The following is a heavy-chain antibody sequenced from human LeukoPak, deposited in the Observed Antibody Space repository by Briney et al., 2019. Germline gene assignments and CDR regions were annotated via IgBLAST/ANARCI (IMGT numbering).Heavy chain of an antibody. CDR3: AREAHTVRNYYDSSGYYPLRY. J-gene: IGHJ4*02. CDR2: IIPIFGTA. Sequence: SVKVSCKASGGTFSSYAISWVRQAPGQGLEWMGGIIPIFGTANYAQKFQGRVTITTDESTSTAYMELSSLRSEDTAVYYCAREAHTVRNYYDSSGYYPLRYWGQGTLVIVSS. D-gene: IGHD3-22*01. CDR1: GGTFSSYA. V-gene: IGHV1-69*05.